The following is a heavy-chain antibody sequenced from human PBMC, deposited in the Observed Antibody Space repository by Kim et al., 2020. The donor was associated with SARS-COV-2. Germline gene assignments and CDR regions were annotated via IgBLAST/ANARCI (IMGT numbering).Heavy chain of an antibody. V-gene: IGHV3-21*01. Sequence: GGSLRLSCAASGFTFSSYSMNWVRQAPGKGLEWVSSISSSSSYIYYADSVKGRFTISRDNAKNSLYLQMNSLRAEDTAVYYCARDRESCHYCGGDCYCPSDYWGQGTLVTVSS. CDR1: GFTFSSYS. J-gene: IGHJ4*02. CDR2: ISSSSSYI. D-gene: IGHD2-21*02. CDR3: ARDRESCHYCGGDCYCPSDY.